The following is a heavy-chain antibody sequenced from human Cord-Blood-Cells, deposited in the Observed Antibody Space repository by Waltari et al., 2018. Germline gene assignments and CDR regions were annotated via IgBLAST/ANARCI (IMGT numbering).Heavy chain of an antibody. V-gene: IGHV3-30*18. D-gene: IGHD3-16*01. Sequence: QVQLVESGGGVVQPGRSLSLSCAASGFTFSSYGMHWVRQAPGKGREWVAVISYDGSNKYYADSVKCRFTISRDNSKNTLYLQRNSLRAEDTAVYYCAKGGDLDYWGQGTVVTVSS. CDR1: GFTFSSYG. CDR3: AKGGDLDY. CDR2: ISYDGSNK. J-gene: IGHJ4*02.